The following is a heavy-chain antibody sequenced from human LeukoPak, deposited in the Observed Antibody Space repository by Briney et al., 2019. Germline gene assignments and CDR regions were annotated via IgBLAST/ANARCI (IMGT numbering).Heavy chain of an antibody. CDR3: ARDLRMDSSSWYGWYYYYGMDV. CDR1: GYTFTSYG. V-gene: IGHV1-18*01. D-gene: IGHD6-13*01. J-gene: IGHJ6*02. Sequence: ASVKVSCKASGYTFTSYGISWVRQAPGQGLEWMGWISAYNGNTNYAQKLQGRVTMTTDTSTSTAYMELRSLRSDDTAVYYCARDLRMDSSSWYGWYYYYGMDVWGQGTTVTVSS. CDR2: ISAYNGNT.